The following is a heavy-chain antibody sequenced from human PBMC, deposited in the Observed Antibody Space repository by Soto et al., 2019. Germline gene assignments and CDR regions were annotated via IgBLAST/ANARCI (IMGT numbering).Heavy chain of an antibody. D-gene: IGHD3-22*01. J-gene: IGHJ4*02. CDR3: ARDPDRITMRGDYYFDY. CDR1: GGTFSSYA. CDR2: IIPIFGTA. V-gene: IGHV1-69*01. Sequence: QVQLVQSGAEVKKPGSSVKVSCKASGGTFSSYAISWVRQAPGQGLEWMGGIIPIFGTANYAQKFQGRVTITADESTSTAYMELSSLRSEDTAVYYCARDPDRITMRGDYYFDYWGQGTLVTVSS.